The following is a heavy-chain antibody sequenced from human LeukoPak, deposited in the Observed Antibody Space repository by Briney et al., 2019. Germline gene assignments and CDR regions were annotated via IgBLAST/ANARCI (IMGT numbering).Heavy chain of an antibody. CDR1: GFTFDDYA. Sequence: GGSLRLSCAASGFTFDDYAMHWVRQAPGKGLEWVSGISWNSGSIGYADSVKGRFTISRDNAKNSLYLQMNSLRAEDTALYYCAKAQQQLVRDNWFDPWGQGTLVTASS. CDR3: AKAQQQLVRDNWFDP. CDR2: ISWNSGSI. J-gene: IGHJ5*02. D-gene: IGHD6-13*01. V-gene: IGHV3-9*01.